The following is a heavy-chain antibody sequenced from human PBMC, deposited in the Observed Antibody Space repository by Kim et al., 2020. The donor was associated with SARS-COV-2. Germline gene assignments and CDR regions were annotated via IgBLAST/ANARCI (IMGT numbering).Heavy chain of an antibody. Sequence: GGSLRLSCAASGFTFSSYSMNWVRQAPGKGLEWVSSISSSSSYIYYADSVKGRFTISRDNAKNSLYLQMNSLRAEDTAVYYCARGTGIAAAGPPDYWGQGTLVTVSS. V-gene: IGHV3-21*01. CDR1: GFTFSSYS. J-gene: IGHJ4*02. CDR2: ISSSSSYI. D-gene: IGHD6-13*01. CDR3: ARGTGIAAAGPPDY.